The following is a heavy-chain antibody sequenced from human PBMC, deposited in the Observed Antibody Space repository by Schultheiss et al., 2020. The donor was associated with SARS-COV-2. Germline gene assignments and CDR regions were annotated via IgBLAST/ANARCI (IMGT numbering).Heavy chain of an antibody. CDR1: GGSISSYY. J-gene: IGHJ6*03. Sequence: SETLSLTCTVSGGSISSYYWNWIRQPPGKGLEWIGSIYYSGSTYYNPSLTSRVTISVDTSKNQFSLNLSSVTAADTAVYYCARDSPTGRDPYYYYMDVWGKGTTVTVSS. CDR2: IYYSGST. CDR3: ARDSPTGRDPYYYYMDV. V-gene: IGHV4-59*12.